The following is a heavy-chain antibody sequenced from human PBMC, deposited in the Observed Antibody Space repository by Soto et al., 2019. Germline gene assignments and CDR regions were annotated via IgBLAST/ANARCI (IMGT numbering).Heavy chain of an antibody. D-gene: IGHD1-1*01. CDR3: ARGPGSLRP. J-gene: IGHJ5*02. V-gene: IGHV6-1*01. CDR1: GDGVSSNSAA. CDR2: RYYRSKSDS. Sequence: QTLSVTCAISGDGVSSNSAACNWIRLSPSRGLEWLGRRYYRSKSDSAYAVSVKSRISINPDTSKNQFSLNPKSETPDDTAVYYGARGPGSLRPWGQGTLVTVSS.